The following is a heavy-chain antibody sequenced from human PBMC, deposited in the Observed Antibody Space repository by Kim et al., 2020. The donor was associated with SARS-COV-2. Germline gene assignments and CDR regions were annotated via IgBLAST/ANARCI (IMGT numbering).Heavy chain of an antibody. CDR1: GFTFSNYW. Sequence: GGSLRLSCAASGFTFSNYWMRWVRQAPGKGLEWVASIKEDGSDKYYVDSVKGRFTISRDNAKKSLYLRMNSLRGDDTAVYFCAGTTGVFAYDMWGHGTM. V-gene: IGHV3-7*03. D-gene: IGHD4-17*01. J-gene: IGHJ3*02. CDR2: IKEDGSDK. CDR3: AGTTGVFAYDM.